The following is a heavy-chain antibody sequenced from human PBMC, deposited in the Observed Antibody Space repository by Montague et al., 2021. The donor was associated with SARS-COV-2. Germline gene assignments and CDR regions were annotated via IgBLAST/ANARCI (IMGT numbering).Heavy chain of an antibody. CDR3: FSAVSVRRAVNWFDP. J-gene: IGHJ5*02. CDR2: IYYSGGI. D-gene: IGHD3-10*01. CDR1: GGSMSDHY. V-gene: IGHV4-59*11. Sequence: SETLSLTCTVSGGSMSDHYWAWIRLPPRKGLEWLSFIYYSGGINSNSSPKIRISMSVATYKNQFSLKLTSVTAADTAAYYCFSAVSVRRAVNWFDPWGQGTLVTVSS.